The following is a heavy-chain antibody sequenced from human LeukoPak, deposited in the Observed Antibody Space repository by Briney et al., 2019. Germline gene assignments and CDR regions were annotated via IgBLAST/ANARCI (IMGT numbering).Heavy chain of an antibody. CDR3: ARGTYYYGSGSSNWFDP. CDR2: MNPNSGNT. Sequence: ASVKVSCKASGYTFTSYDINWVRQATGQGLEWMGWMNPNSGNTGYAQKFQGRVTITRSTSISTAYMELSSLGSEDTAVYYCARGTYYYGSGSSNWFDPWGQGTLVTVSS. CDR1: GYTFTSYD. D-gene: IGHD3-10*01. V-gene: IGHV1-8*03. J-gene: IGHJ5*02.